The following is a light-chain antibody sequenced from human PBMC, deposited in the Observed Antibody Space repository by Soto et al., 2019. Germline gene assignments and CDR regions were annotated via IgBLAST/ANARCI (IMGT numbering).Light chain of an antibody. CDR2: TNN. J-gene: IGLJ1*01. Sequence: QSVLTQPPSASGAPGQRVTISCSGSSSNIGSNTVNWYQQLPGTAPKLLIYTNNHRPSGVRDRFSGSRSGTSASLAISGLQSEDEADYYCAAWDDSLNGFVFGTGTKLTVL. CDR1: SSNIGSNT. V-gene: IGLV1-44*01. CDR3: AAWDDSLNGFV.